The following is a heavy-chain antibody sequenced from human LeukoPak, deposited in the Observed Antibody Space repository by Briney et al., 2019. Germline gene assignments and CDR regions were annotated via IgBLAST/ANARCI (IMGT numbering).Heavy chain of an antibody. CDR3: ARARGSPYPGYFDS. Sequence: GESPEIPCKASGYIFTNYWIGWVRQMPGKGPEFMGINCPYDSDTRYSPSFQGQVTISADKSNSTAYLQWRSLEASDSAMYYCARARGSPYPGYFDSWGQKTELRVSS. V-gene: IGHV5-51*01. D-gene: IGHD2-15*01. CDR2: NCPYDSDT. CDR1: GYIFTNYW. J-gene: IGHJ4*02.